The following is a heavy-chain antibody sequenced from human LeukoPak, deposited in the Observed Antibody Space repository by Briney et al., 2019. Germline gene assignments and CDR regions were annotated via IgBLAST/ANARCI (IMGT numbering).Heavy chain of an antibody. J-gene: IGHJ6*03. V-gene: IGHV4-61*02. Sequence: SETLSLTCTVSGGSISSGSYYWSWLRQPAGKGLEWIGRIYTSGSTNYNPSLKSRVTISVDTSKNQFSLKVSSVTAADTAVYYCARVAVGADYYYYMDVWGKGTTVTVSS. CDR2: IYTSGST. CDR3: ARVAVGADYYYYMDV. CDR1: GGSISSGSYY. D-gene: IGHD1-26*01.